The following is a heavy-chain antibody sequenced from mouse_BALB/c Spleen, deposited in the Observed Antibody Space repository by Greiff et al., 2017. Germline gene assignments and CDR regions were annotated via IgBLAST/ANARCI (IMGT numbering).Heavy chain of an antibody. CDR1: GFTFSSFG. J-gene: IGHJ2*01. D-gene: IGHD1-1*01. CDR2: ISSGSSTI. V-gene: IGHV5-17*02. Sequence: EVKLQESGGGLVQPGGSRKLSCAASGFTFSSFGMHWVRQAPEKGLEWVAYISSGSSTIYYADTVKGRFTISRDNPKNTLFLQMTSLRSEDTAMYYCARDFDYYGSSHYWGQGTTLTVSS. CDR3: ARDFDYYGSSHY.